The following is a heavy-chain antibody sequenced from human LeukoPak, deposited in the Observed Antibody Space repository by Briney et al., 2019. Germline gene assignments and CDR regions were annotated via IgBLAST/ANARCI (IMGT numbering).Heavy chain of an antibody. D-gene: IGHD3-22*01. CDR1: GYTFTSYG. CDR2: ISAYNGNT. J-gene: IGHJ4*02. V-gene: IGHV1-18*01. CDR3: ARDLRYDSSGYYLTYFDY. Sequence: GASVKVSCKASGYTFTSYGISWVRQASGQGLEWMGWISAYNGNTNYAQKLQGRVTMTTDTSTSTAYMELRSLRSDDTAVYYCARDLRYDSSGYYLTYFDYWGQGTLVTVSS.